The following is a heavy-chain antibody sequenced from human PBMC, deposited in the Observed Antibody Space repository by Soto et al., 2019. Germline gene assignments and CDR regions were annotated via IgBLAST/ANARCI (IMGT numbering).Heavy chain of an antibody. J-gene: IGHJ4*02. CDR3: ARRAETNGWNGFGDDKYYFDF. CDR1: GYTFTSYD. D-gene: IGHD1-1*01. V-gene: IGHV1-8*01. CDR2: MNPNTGSS. Sequence: ASVKVSCKASGYTFTSYDIYWVRQATGQGLEWMGWMNPNTGSSGYAQKFQGRVTMTSDTSISTAHMELSSLRSEDTAVYYCARRAETNGWNGFGDDKYYFDFWGQGTLVTVSS.